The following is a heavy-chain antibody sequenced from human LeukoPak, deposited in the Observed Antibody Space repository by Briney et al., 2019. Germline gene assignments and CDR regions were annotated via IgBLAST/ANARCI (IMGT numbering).Heavy chain of an antibody. Sequence: GASVNVSCKASGYTFTDYYIHWVRQAPGQGLEWMGWMDPKSGETNHAQRFQGRVIMTRDTSITTAYMELSRLRSEDTAVYYCAREPYAGGAVAGTGESDYWGQGTLVTVSS. V-gene: IGHV1-2*02. CDR2: MDPKSGET. D-gene: IGHD6-19*01. CDR1: GYTFTDYY. CDR3: AREPYAGGAVAGTGESDY. J-gene: IGHJ4*02.